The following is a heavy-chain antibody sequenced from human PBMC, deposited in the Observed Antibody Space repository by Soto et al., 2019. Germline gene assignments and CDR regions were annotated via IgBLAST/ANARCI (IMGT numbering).Heavy chain of an antibody. J-gene: IGHJ6*02. V-gene: IGHV4-30-2*01. CDR2: IYHSGST. Sequence: SDTLSLTCAVSGGSISIGGYSWSWIRQPPGKGLEWIGYIYHSGSTYYNPSLKSRVTISVDRSKNQFSLKLSSVTAADTAVYYCARAAMVTSYYYYGMDVWGQGTTVTVSS. CDR1: GGSISIGGYS. CDR3: ARAAMVTSYYYYGMDV. D-gene: IGHD5-18*01.